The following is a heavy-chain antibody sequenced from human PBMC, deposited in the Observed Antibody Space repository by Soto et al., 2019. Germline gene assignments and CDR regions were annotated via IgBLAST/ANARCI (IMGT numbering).Heavy chain of an antibody. Sequence: QVQLVQSGAEVKKPGSSVKVSCKASGGTFSSYTISWVRQAPGQGLEWMGRIIPILGIANYARKFQGRVTITADKSTSTAYMELSSLRSEDTAVYYCARDTGSGGYNQIDYWGQGTLVTVSS. CDR3: ARDTGSGGYNQIDY. CDR1: GGTFSSYT. J-gene: IGHJ4*02. CDR2: IIPILGIA. V-gene: IGHV1-69*08. D-gene: IGHD5-12*01.